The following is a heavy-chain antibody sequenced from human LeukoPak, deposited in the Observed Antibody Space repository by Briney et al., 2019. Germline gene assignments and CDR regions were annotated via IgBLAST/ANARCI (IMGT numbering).Heavy chain of an antibody. CDR3: AKSGDRSGYYYQFDY. CDR1: GFIFSSYA. CDR2: ISGSGGST. V-gene: IGHV3-23*01. D-gene: IGHD3-22*01. Sequence: GGSLRLSCAASGFIFSSYAMSLVRQAPGKGLEWVSAISGSGGSTYYADSVKGRFTISRDNSKNTLYLQMNSLRTEDTAVYYCAKSGDRSGYYYQFDYWGQGTLVTVSS. J-gene: IGHJ4*02.